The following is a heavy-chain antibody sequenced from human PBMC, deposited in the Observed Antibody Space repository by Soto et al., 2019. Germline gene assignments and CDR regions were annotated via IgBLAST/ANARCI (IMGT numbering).Heavy chain of an antibody. CDR1: GYSFTSYW. Sequence: PGESLKISCKGSGYSFTSYWIGWVRQMPGKGLEWMGIIYPGDSDTRYSPSFQGQVTISADKSISTAYLQWSSLKASDTAMYYCATSDTDYYDSSGSWFDPWGQGTLDTVSS. CDR2: IYPGDSDT. CDR3: ATSDTDYYDSSGSWFDP. V-gene: IGHV5-51*01. J-gene: IGHJ5*02. D-gene: IGHD3-22*01.